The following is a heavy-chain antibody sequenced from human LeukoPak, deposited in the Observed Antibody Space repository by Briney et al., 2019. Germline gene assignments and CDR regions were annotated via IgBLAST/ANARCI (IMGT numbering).Heavy chain of an antibody. J-gene: IGHJ4*02. V-gene: IGHV4-4*02. D-gene: IGHD2-8*01. Sequence: SETLSLTCAVSGVSISSSEWWIWVRQPPGQGLEWIGEVHRDGRTRYNPSLKSRVTVSLDKSKNHLSLNLTSVTAADTAVYYCSRENGAFSPFGYWGQGTLVTVPS. CDR3: SRENGAFSPFGY. CDR1: GVSISSSEW. CDR2: VHRDGRT.